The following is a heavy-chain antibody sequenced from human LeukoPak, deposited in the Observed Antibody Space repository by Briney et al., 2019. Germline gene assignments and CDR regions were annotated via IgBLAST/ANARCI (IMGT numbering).Heavy chain of an antibody. V-gene: IGHV3-23*01. D-gene: IGHD6-19*01. Sequence: GGSLRLSCAASGFTFSSYAMSWVRQAPEKGLEWVSAITGGGGSTYYADSVKGRVTISRDNSKNTLYLQMNSLRADDTAVYYCAKGSSSGRPYYFDYWGQGTLVTVSS. J-gene: IGHJ4*02. CDR1: GFTFSSYA. CDR3: AKGSSSGRPYYFDY. CDR2: ITGGGGST.